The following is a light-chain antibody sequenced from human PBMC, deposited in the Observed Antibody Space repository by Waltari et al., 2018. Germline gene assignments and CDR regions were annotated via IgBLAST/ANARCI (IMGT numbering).Light chain of an antibody. CDR2: QND. Sequence: SYDLTQSPSVSVSPGQTASITCSGDKLGDKDASWYQQKPGQSPILVIYQNDKRPSGIPGGFSGSSAGDIATLTISGTQAMDEAGYYCQAWDSGSVIFGGGTKLTVL. CDR1: KLGDKD. CDR3: QAWDSGSVI. J-gene: IGLJ2*01. V-gene: IGLV3-1*01.